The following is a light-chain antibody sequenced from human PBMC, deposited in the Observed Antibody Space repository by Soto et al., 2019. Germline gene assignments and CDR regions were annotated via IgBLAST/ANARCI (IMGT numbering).Light chain of an antibody. CDR2: WAS. CDR1: QRVYSPTVKSN. Sequence: DFLRTQSPDFRAWSLGGGPTSNSKSTQRVYSPTVKSNLAWYQHKSGQPPKVLMYWASTRESGVPDRFSGSGSGTDFTLIIDSVQAEDVAVYHCQQYFTIPYTFGQGTKLQIK. CDR3: QQYFTIPYT. V-gene: IGKV4-1*01. J-gene: IGKJ2*01.